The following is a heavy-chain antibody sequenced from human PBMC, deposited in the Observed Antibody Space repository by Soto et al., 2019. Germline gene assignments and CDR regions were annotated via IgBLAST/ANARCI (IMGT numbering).Heavy chain of an antibody. Sequence: GGSLRLSCAVSGFTFGGAYMSWIRQAPGKGLEWLSYISPGSRYPAYADSVKGRFTISRDNAKRSLYLQMMSLTAEDTAIYYCVRGGGGGLFDPWGQGTMVTVS. D-gene: IGHD2-15*01. CDR3: VRGGGGGLFDP. CDR1: GFTFGGAY. CDR2: ISPGSRYP. V-gene: IGHV3-11*06. J-gene: IGHJ5*02.